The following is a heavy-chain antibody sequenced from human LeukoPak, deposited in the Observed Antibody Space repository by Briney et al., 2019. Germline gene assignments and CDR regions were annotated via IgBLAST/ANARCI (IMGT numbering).Heavy chain of an antibody. D-gene: IGHD3-10*01. CDR3: ARGPSYYGSGSYIFHYYGMDV. CDR1: GGSFSGYY. Sequence: SETLSLTCAVYGGSFSGYYWSWIRQPPGKGLEWIGEINHSGSTNYSPSLKSRVTISVDTSKNQFSLKLSSVTAADTAVYYCARGPSYYGSGSYIFHYYGMDVWGQGTTVTVSS. CDR2: INHSGST. J-gene: IGHJ6*02. V-gene: IGHV4-34*01.